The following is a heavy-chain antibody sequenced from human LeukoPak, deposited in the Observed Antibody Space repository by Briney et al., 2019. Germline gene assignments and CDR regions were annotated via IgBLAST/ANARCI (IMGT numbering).Heavy chain of an antibody. J-gene: IGHJ4*02. CDR2: IYYSGST. V-gene: IGHV4-31*03. Sequence: PSETLSLTCTVSGGSISSGGYYWSWIRQHPGKGLEWIGYIYYSGSTYYNPSLKSRVTISVDTSKNQFSLKLSSVTAADTAVYYCARRLIAAAGTGFDYWGQGTLVTVSS. CDR3: ARRLIAAAGTGFDY. D-gene: IGHD6-13*01. CDR1: GGSISSGGYY.